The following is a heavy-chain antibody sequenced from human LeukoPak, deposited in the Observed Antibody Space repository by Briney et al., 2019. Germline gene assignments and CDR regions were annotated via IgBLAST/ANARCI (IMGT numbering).Heavy chain of an antibody. Sequence: ASVKVSCKASGYAFSGNSIHWVRQAPGQGLEWMGRINPNSGDTYYAQKFQGRVTMTTDTSISTAYMELSRLRSDDTAVYYCARDNMGSYEYWGQGTLVTVSS. CDR1: GYAFSGNS. D-gene: IGHD3-10*01. V-gene: IGHV1-2*02. CDR2: INPNSGDT. CDR3: ARDNMGSYEY. J-gene: IGHJ1*01.